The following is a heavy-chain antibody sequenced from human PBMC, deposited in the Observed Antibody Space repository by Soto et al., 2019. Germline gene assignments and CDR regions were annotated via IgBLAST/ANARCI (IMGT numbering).Heavy chain of an antibody. CDR3: AREGGFDWFYP. CDR2: ISISGTII. Sequence: EVQLVESGGGLIQPGGSLRLSCEGFGFIFSDYEMNWVRQVPGKGLEWISYISISGTIIHYADSVKGRFTISRDNAKNSVYLQMNSLRVEDTAIYYCAREGGFDWFYPWGQGTLVTVSS. V-gene: IGHV3-48*03. CDR1: GFIFSDYE. J-gene: IGHJ5*02.